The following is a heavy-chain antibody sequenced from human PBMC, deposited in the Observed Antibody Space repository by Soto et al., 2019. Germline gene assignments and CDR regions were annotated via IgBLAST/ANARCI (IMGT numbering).Heavy chain of an antibody. CDR2: INNDGSTT. Sequence: EVQLVESGGGLVQPGGSLRLSCAASGFTFSRFWMQWVRQVPGKGLVWVSYINNDGSTTTYAESVKGRFTISRDNAKNTLYLLMNSLSAEDTAVYYCATYCGSPSCYMGVYSWGQGTLVTVSS. J-gene: IGHJ4*02. D-gene: IGHD2-2*02. V-gene: IGHV3-74*02. CDR1: GFTFSRFW. CDR3: ATYCGSPSCYMGVYS.